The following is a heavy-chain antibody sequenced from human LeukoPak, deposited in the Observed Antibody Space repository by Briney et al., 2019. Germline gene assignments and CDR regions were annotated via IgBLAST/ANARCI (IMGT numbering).Heavy chain of an antibody. D-gene: IGHD3-10*01. CDR2: ISSSGSTI. CDR1: GFTFSSYE. J-gene: IGHJ4*02. Sequence: GGSLRLSCAASGFTFSSYEMNWARQAPGKGLEWVSYISSSGSTIYYADSVKGRFTISRDNAKNSLYLQMNSLRAEDTAVYYCARVAKGGWFGELLSHFDYWGQGTLVTVSS. V-gene: IGHV3-48*03. CDR3: ARVAKGGWFGELLSHFDY.